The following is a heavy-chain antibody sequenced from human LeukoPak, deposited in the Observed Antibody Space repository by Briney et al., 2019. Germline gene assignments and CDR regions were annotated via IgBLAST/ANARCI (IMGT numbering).Heavy chain of an antibody. CDR1: GFTFSNYW. V-gene: IGHV3-7*01. D-gene: IGHD3-10*01. CDR3: AREGVPYAGDY. J-gene: IGHJ4*02. Sequence: GGSLRLSCEASGFTFSNYWMRWVCQAPGKGLEWVANIKQDGSEKNYVDPVKGRFTISRDNAKNAQYLQMNSLRAEDTAVYYCAREGVPYAGDYWGQGTLVTVSS. CDR2: IKQDGSEK.